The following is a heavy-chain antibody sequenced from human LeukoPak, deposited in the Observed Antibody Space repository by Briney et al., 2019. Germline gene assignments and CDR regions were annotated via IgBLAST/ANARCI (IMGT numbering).Heavy chain of an antibody. Sequence: GASVKVSCKASGYTFTSYGISWVRQAPGQGLEWMGWISAYNGNTNYAQKFQGRVTITADESTSTAYMELSSLRSEDTAVYYCARAPYYHDSSGPYYFDYWGQGTLVTVSS. CDR1: GYTFTSYG. V-gene: IGHV1-18*01. CDR2: ISAYNGNT. D-gene: IGHD3-22*01. J-gene: IGHJ4*02. CDR3: ARAPYYHDSSGPYYFDY.